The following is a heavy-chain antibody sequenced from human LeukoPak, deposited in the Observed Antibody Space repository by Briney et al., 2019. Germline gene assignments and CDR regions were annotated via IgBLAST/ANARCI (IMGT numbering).Heavy chain of an antibody. V-gene: IGHV3-30*04. CDR2: MSYDGSNK. CDR3: ARGGPRRRDHDAFDI. CDR1: GFTFSSYA. Sequence: GGSLRLSCAASGFTFSSYAMHWVRQAPGKGLEWVAVMSYDGSNKYYADSVKGRFTISRDNSKNTLYLQMNSLRAEDTAVYYCARGGPRRRDHDAFDIWGQGTMVTVSS. J-gene: IGHJ3*02.